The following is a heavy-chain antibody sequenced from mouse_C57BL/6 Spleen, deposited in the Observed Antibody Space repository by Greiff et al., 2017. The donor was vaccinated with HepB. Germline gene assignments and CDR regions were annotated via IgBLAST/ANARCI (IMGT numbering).Heavy chain of an antibody. J-gene: IGHJ4*01. D-gene: IGHD1-1*01. V-gene: IGHV7-3*01. CDR1: GFTFTDYY. Sequence: EVNVVESGGGLVQPGGSLSLSCAASGFTFTDYYMSWVRQPPGKALEWLGFIRNKANGYTTEYSTSVKGRFTISRDNSQSILYLQMHALRAEDSDDYYGAIRVGRRYEYAMDYWGQGTSVTVAS. CDR2: IRNKANGYTT. CDR3: AIRVGRRYEYAMDY.